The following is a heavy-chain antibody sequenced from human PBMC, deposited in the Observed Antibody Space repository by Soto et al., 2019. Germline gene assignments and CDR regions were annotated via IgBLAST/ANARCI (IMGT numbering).Heavy chain of an antibody. V-gene: IGHV3-30*18. Sequence: PGGSLRLSCASSVFTFISCGMQWVRQAPGKGPEWVAVISYDGSNKYYVDSVKGRFTISRDNSKKTLYLQMNSLRIEDTAVYYCAKGDWNYGGTYYYGMDVWGQGTTVTVSS. CDR3: AKGDWNYGGTYYYGMDV. D-gene: IGHD1-7*01. J-gene: IGHJ6*02. CDR2: ISYDGSNK. CDR1: VFTFISCG.